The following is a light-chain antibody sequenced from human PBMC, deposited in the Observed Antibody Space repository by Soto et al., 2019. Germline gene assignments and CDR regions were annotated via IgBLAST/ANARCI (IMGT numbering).Light chain of an antibody. Sequence: QSVLAQPPSISAAPGQNVTISCSGSSSNIGGNYVSWYQHVPRTAPKLLIYDNYKRASGSPDRFSASKSGTSATLGITGLQTGDEADYYCGTWDSSLDTVVFGGGTKLTVL. CDR2: DNY. CDR3: GTWDSSLDTVV. CDR1: SSNIGGNY. J-gene: IGLJ2*01. V-gene: IGLV1-51*01.